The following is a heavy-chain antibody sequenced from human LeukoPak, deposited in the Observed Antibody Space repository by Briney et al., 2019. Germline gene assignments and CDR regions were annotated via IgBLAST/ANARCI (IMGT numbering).Heavy chain of an antibody. CDR1: GYTFTDYA. J-gene: IGHJ5*02. CDR2: INGNNGNT. Sequence: GASVKVSCKASGYTFTDYAMHWVRQAPGQRLEWMGWINGNNGNTKYSQKFQGRVTLTRDTSASTGYMELSSLRSEDTAVYYCARAWYCSDGSCQGWFDPWGQGTLVTVSS. D-gene: IGHD2-15*01. CDR3: ARAWYCSDGSCQGWFDP. V-gene: IGHV1-3*01.